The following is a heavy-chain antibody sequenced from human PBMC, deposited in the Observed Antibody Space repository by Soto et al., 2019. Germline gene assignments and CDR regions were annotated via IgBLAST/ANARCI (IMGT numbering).Heavy chain of an antibody. Sequence: QVQLVQSGGEVKKPGASVKVSCKASGYTVSSHGISWVRQAPGQGLEWMGWINTYNGNTNYAQNLQDRVTMTTDTSTDTAYMELRSLRSDDTAVYYCARDSMIGAGYYHYGMDVWGQGTMVTVSS. J-gene: IGHJ6*02. CDR1: GYTVSSHG. CDR2: INTYNGNT. V-gene: IGHV1-18*04. D-gene: IGHD3-22*01. CDR3: ARDSMIGAGYYHYGMDV.